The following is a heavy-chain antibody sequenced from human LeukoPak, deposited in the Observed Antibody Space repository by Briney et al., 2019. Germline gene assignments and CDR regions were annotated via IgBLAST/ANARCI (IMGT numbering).Heavy chain of an antibody. D-gene: IGHD2-2*01. CDR1: GFTFSNAW. V-gene: IGHV3-15*01. J-gene: IGHJ4*02. CDR2: IKSKTDGGTT. CDR3: TTGVVVPAAMGRLGYYFDY. Sequence: GGSLRLSCAASGFTFSNAWMSWVRQAPGKGLEWVGRIKSKTDGGTTDYAAPVKGRFTISRDDSKNTLYLQMNSLKTEGTAVYYCTTGVVVPAAMGRLGYYFDYWGQGTLVTVSS.